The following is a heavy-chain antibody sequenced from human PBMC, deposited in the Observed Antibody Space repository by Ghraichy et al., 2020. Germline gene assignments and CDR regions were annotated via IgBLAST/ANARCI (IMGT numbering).Heavy chain of an antibody. J-gene: IGHJ3*02. D-gene: IGHD4-23*01. V-gene: IGHV6-1*01. CDR3: ARGGTVVTPGYTFDI. CDR1: GDSVSSNTAA. Sequence: SQTISLTCAISGDSVSSNTAAWNWIRQSPSRGLEYLGRTYYRSKWYNDYAVSVKSRITINPDTSKNQFSLQLNSVTPEDTAVYYCARGGTVVTPGYTFDIWGQGTMVTVSS. CDR2: TYYRSKWYN.